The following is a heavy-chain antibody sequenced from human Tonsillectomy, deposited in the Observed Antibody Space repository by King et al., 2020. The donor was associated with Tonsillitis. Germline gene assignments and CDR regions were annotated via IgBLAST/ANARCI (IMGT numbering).Heavy chain of an antibody. J-gene: IGHJ3*02. CDR2: IIPILGIA. CDR3: ARVDTGDSSGYGGAFDI. CDR1: GGTFSSYA. Sequence: VQLVESGAEVKKPGSSVKVSCKASGGTFSSYAISWVRQAPGQGLEWMGRIIPILGIANYAQKFQGRVTITADKSTSTAYMELSSLRSEDTAVYYCARVDTGDSSGYGGAFDIWGQGTMVTVSS. D-gene: IGHD3-22*01. V-gene: IGHV1-69*09.